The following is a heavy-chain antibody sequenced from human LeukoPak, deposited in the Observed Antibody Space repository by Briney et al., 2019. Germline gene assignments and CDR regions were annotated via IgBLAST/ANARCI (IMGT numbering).Heavy chain of an antibody. CDR3: AQFQLLLDAFDI. J-gene: IGHJ3*02. CDR1: GYTFTSYD. CDR2: IIPVFGTA. D-gene: IGHD2-2*01. Sequence: SVKVSCKASGYTFTSYDINWVRQAPGQGLEWMGGIIPVFGTANYAQKFQGRVTITTDESTSTAYMELTSLRSEDTAVYYCAQFQLLLDAFDIWGQGTMVTVSS. V-gene: IGHV1-69*05.